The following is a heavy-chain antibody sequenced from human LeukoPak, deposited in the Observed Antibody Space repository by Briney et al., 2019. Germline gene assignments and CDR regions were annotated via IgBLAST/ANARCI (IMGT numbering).Heavy chain of an antibody. CDR2: IMQDGSEK. D-gene: IGHD5-18*01. Sequence: GGPLRLSCAASGFTFSSYWMSWVRQAPGKGLEWVANIMQDGSEKYYVDSVKGRFTISRDNAKNSLYLQMNSLRAEDTAVYYCARVPEPGYSYGYYFDYWGQGTLVTVS. J-gene: IGHJ4*02. CDR1: GFTFSSYW. V-gene: IGHV3-7*05. CDR3: ARVPEPGYSYGYYFDY.